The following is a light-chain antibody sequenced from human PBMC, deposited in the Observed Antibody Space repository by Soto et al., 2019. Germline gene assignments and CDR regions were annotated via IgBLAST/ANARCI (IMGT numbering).Light chain of an antibody. V-gene: IGLV2-14*01. CDR1: SSDVGSYNY. Sequence: QSVLTQPASVSGSPGQSITISCTGTSSDVGSYNYVSWYQQHPGKAPKLMIYEVSDRPSGISSRFSGSKSGNTASLTISELQTEDEADYYCSSYTSSSTLFGTGTKVTVL. CDR2: EVS. J-gene: IGLJ1*01. CDR3: SSYTSSSTL.